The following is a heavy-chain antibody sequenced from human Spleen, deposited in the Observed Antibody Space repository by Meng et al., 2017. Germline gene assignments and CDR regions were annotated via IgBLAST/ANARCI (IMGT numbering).Heavy chain of an antibody. V-gene: IGHV4-30-4*01. CDR2: IYYSGTT. CDR3: ARVEYPLLEFDP. J-gene: IGHJ5*02. Sequence: QVQLQESGPGLVKPSQTLSLTCTVSGGSISRGDYFWSWIRQPPGKGLEWIGYIYYSGTTYYKPSLKSRVIISVDTSKNQFSLKLSSVTAADTAMYFCARVEYPLLEFDPWGQGILVTVSS. D-gene: IGHD2-2*01. CDR1: GGSISRGDYF.